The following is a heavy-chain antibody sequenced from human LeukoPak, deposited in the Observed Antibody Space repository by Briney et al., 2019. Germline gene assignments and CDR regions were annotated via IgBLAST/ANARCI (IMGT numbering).Heavy chain of an antibody. CDR3: ARRAAYGLDV. D-gene: IGHD3-10*01. CDR2: IYPGDSDT. J-gene: IGHJ3*01. CDR1: GYIFSTYW. Sequence: GESLKISCKGSGYIFSTYWLGWVRQMPGKGLEWMGIIYPGDSDTRYSPSFQGQVTFSVDKSVGTAYLQWSTLKASDSAMYYCARRAAYGLDVWGRGTMVTVSS. V-gene: IGHV5-51*01.